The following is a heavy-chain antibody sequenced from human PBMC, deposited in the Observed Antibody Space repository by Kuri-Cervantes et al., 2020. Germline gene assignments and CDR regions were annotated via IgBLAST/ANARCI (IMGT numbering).Heavy chain of an antibody. V-gene: IGHV1-24*01. CDR1: GYTLTELS. D-gene: IGHD4-23*01. CDR2: FDPEDGET. Sequence: ASVKVSCKVSGYTLTELSMHWVRQAPGKGLEWMGGFDPEDGETIYAQKFQGRVTITADESTNTTYMDLNSLRSEDTAVYYCARESHPLYGDNEGGDYWGQGTLVTVSS. J-gene: IGHJ4*02. CDR3: ARESHPLYGDNEGGDY.